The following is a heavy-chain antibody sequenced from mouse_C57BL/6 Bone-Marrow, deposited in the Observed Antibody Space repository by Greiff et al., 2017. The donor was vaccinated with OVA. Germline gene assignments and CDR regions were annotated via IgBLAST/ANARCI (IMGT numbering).Heavy chain of an antibody. V-gene: IGHV14-4*01. CDR1: GFNIKDDY. J-gene: IGHJ4*01. Sequence: EVNVVESGAELVRPGASVKLSCTASGFNIKDDYMHWVKQRPEQGLEWIGWIDPENGDTEYASKFQGKATITADTSSNTAYLQLSSLTSEDTAVYYCTTGFTTVVGAMDYWGQGTSVTVSS. CDR3: TTGFTTVVGAMDY. CDR2: IDPENGDT. D-gene: IGHD1-1*01.